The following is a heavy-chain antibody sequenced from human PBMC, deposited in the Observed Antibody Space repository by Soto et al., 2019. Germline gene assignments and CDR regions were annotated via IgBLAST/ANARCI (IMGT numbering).Heavy chain of an antibody. CDR2: IIPIFGAA. J-gene: IGHJ6*02. V-gene: IGHV1-69*13. CDR3: ARDKREWELPYGMDV. CDR1: GYTFTSYA. Sequence: SVKVSCKASGYTFTSYAISWVRQAPGQGLEWMGGIIPIFGAANYAQKFQGRVTITADESTSTAYMELSSLRSEDTAVYYCARDKREWELPYGMDVWGQGTTVTVSS. D-gene: IGHD1-26*01.